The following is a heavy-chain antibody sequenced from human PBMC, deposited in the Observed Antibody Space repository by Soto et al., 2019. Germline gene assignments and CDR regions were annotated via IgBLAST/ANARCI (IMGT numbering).Heavy chain of an antibody. CDR2: ISAYNGHT. CDR1: GYTFTSYG. V-gene: IGHV1-18*01. D-gene: IGHD2-15*01. Sequence: QVQLVQSGAEVKKPGASVTVSCKASGYTFTSYGISWVRQDPGQGLAWMGWISAYNGHTNYAQKLQGRVTMTTDTSTSTAYMELRSLRSDDTAVYYCARASCSGGSCYSYYFDYWGHGTLVTVSS. J-gene: IGHJ4*01. CDR3: ARASCSGGSCYSYYFDY.